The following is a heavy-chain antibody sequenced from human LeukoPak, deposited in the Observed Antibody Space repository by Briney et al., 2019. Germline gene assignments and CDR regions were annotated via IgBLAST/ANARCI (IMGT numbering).Heavy chain of an antibody. CDR1: GFTFSDYS. V-gene: IGHV4-34*01. J-gene: IGHJ4*02. CDR2: VHLDGRT. Sequence: LRLSCAASGFTFSDYSMNWVRQAPGNGLGWIGEVHLDGRTNYNPSLKSRLIMSVDLPENHISLKLTSVTAADTAVYYCAREGGFYRPLDYAGQGTLVTVSS. CDR3: AREGGFYRPLDY. D-gene: IGHD3-3*01.